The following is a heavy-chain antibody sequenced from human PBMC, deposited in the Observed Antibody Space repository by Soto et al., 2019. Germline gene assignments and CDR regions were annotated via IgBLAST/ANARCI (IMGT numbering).Heavy chain of an antibody. D-gene: IGHD6-19*01. J-gene: IGHJ4*02. V-gene: IGHV3-23*01. CDR2: ISGSGGST. Sequence: GGSLRLSCAVSGFTFGSYAMSWVRQAPGKGLEWVSGISGSGGSTYSADSVKGRFTISRDNSKNTLYLQMNSLRAEDTAVYYCAKDRKSGSGWYWDYWGQGTLVTVSS. CDR3: AKDRKSGSGWYWDY. CDR1: GFTFGSYA.